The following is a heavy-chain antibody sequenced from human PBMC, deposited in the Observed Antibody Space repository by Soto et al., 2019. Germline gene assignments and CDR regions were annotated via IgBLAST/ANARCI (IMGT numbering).Heavy chain of an antibody. CDR2: IDLDSSHT. V-gene: IGHV1-2*02. CDR3: GLEPTGTGGFDY. CDR1: GHTFTGHD. D-gene: IGHD7-27*01. J-gene: IGHJ4*02. Sequence: QVQLVQSGPEVKMPGASVKVSCKASGHTFTGHDMHWVRQAPGQGLEWMAYIDLDSSHTKYAQRFQGRVTTTRDTSITTAYMELSGLRSDDTALYYCGLEPTGTGGFDYWGQGTLLTVSS.